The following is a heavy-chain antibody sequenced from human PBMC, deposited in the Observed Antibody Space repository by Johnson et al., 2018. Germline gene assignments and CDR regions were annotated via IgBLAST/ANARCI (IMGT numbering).Heavy chain of an antibody. CDR3: NTWAPIGGAFEDV. CDR2: IKSKTDGGTA. V-gene: IGHV3-15*01. J-gene: IGHJ3*01. D-gene: IGHD3-10*01. CDR1: GFTFSNAW. Sequence: EVQLVESGGGLVKPGGSLRLSCAASGFTFSNAWMTWVRQSPGKGLEWVGRIKSKTDGGTADYAAPVEGRFIISRDDSKNTLFLQMNSLKIEDTAVYYCNTWAPIGGAFEDVWGQGTMVTASS.